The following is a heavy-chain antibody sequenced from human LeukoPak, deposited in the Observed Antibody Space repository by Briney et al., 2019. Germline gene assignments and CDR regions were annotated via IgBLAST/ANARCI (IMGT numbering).Heavy chain of an antibody. D-gene: IGHD2-21*02. CDR1: GFTFSSYG. CDR2: IRYDGSNK. J-gene: IGHJ4*02. Sequence: GGSLRLSCAASGFTFSSYGMHWVRQAPGKGLERVAFIRYDGSNKYYADSVKGRFTISRDNSKNTLYLQMNSLRAEDTAVYYCAKTFARLAYCGGDCYSFDYWGQGTLDTVSS. CDR3: AKTFARLAYCGGDCYSFDY. V-gene: IGHV3-30*02.